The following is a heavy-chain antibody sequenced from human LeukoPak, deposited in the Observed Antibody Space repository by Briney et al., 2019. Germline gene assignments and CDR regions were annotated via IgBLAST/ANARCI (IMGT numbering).Heavy chain of an antibody. Sequence: PGESLRLSCAASGITVSSTYMNWVRQAPGKGLEWVSLIYSGGSTYYADSVKGRFTISRDNSKNTLYLQMNSLRAEDTAVYYCARDIAAAWGYLDSWGQGTLVTVSS. V-gene: IGHV3-53*01. CDR2: IYSGGST. CDR1: GITVSSTY. J-gene: IGHJ4*02. D-gene: IGHD6-13*01. CDR3: ARDIAAAWGYLDS.